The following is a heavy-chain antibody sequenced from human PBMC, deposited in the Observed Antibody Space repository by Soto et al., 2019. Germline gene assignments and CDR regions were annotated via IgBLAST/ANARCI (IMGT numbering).Heavy chain of an antibody. J-gene: IGHJ4*02. CDR3: TRWAYSYGRYFDY. D-gene: IGHD5-18*01. CDR2: IRSKPNNYAT. CDR1: GFTFSGCA. V-gene: IGHV3-73*01. Sequence: EVQLVESGGGLVQPGGSLKLSCAASGFTFSGCAMHWVRQASGKGLEWLGRIRSKPNNYATEYAASVQGRFTISRDDSKNTAYLEMNSLKTEDTAVYYCTRWAYSYGRYFDYWGQGALVTVSS.